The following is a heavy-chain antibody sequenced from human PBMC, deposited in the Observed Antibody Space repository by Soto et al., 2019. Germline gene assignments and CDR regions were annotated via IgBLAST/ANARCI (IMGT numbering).Heavy chain of an antibody. V-gene: IGHV4-38-2*02. Sequence: PSETLSLTCSVSGYLISSGYYWGWVRQTPGKGLEGPGSIDYSGKTYKNPSLKSRVSASVDLSQNQFSLNLRSVTAADTAVYLCARALSSGYDSYYFDYWGQGTLVTVSS. J-gene: IGHJ4*02. CDR1: GYLISSGYY. CDR3: ARALSSGYDSYYFDY. CDR2: IDYSGKT. D-gene: IGHD3-22*01.